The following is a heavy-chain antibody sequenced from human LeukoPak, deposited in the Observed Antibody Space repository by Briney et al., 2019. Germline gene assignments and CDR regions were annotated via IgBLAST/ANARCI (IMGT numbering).Heavy chain of an antibody. CDR2: IWYDGSKT. V-gene: IGHV3-33*01. Sequence: GRSLRLSCAASGFTFSSYGMHWVRQAPGKGLEWVAVIWYDGSKTYYADSVKGRFTISRDSSKKTLSLQMNSLRAEDTAVYYCARGYFWAFDIWGQGTMVTVSS. CDR1: GFTFSSYG. D-gene: IGHD2-15*01. CDR3: ARGYFWAFDI. J-gene: IGHJ3*02.